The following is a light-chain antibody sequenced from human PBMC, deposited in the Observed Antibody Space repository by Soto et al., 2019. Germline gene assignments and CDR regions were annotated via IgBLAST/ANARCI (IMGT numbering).Light chain of an antibody. CDR3: QQYGSSSWT. V-gene: IGKV3-20*01. Sequence: EIVLTQSPGTLSLSPGERATLSCRASQSVSSSYLAWYQQKPGQAPRLLIYGTSSRATAIPDRFSGSGSGTDLILTISRLEPEDFAVYYCQQYGSSSWTFGQGTKV. CDR2: GTS. J-gene: IGKJ1*01. CDR1: QSVSSSY.